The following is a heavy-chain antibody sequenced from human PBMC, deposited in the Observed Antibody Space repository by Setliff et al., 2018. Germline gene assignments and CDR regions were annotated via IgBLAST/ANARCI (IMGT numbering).Heavy chain of an antibody. CDR3: ARLESLGDLSLYGLWFDP. V-gene: IGHV4-38-2*02. CDR2: IFHSGST. Sequence: SETLSLTCSVSGDSISAASIMAWIRQPPGKGLEWVGQIFHSGSTHFNPSLKSRLTMSVDQSKNQFSLRLRSVTAADTAVYYCARLESLGDLSLYGLWFDPWGQGTLVTVSS. D-gene: IGHD3-16*02. J-gene: IGHJ5*02. CDR1: GDSISAASI.